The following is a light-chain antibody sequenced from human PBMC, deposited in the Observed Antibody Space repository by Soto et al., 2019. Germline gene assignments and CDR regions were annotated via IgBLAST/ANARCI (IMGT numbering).Light chain of an antibody. CDR2: ATS. Sequence: DIQMTQSPTSLSASVGDRVTITCRARQNIRSYLNWYQHIPGKAPNLLIYATSILQTGVPSRFSCSGTGTDFTLTINGLQPEDFATYYCQQGYTTRWTFGQGNKVEIK. V-gene: IGKV1-39*01. CDR1: QNIRSY. J-gene: IGKJ1*01. CDR3: QQGYTTRWT.